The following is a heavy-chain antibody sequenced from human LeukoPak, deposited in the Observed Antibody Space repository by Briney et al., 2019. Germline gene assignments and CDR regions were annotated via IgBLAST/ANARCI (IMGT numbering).Heavy chain of an antibody. CDR3: ARSRWHDAFDI. V-gene: IGHV4-59*01. D-gene: IGHD4-23*01. CDR1: GGSISSYY. Sequence: SETLSLTCTVSGGSISSYYWSWIRQPPGKGLELIGYIYYSGSTNYHPPLKSRVPISVHTSKNQFSLKLSSVPAADTAVYYCARSRWHDAFDIWGQGTMVTVSS. CDR2: IYYSGST. J-gene: IGHJ3*02.